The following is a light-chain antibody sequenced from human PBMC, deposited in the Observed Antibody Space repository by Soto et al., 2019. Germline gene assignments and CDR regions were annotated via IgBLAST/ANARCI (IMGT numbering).Light chain of an antibody. CDR2: DAS. V-gene: IGKV1-5*01. Sequence: DIQMTQSPSTLSASVGDRVTITCRSSQSIRSWLAWYQQKPGKAPKLLIYDASSFESGVPSRCSGSGSGTEFSLTISCLQPEDFATDYCQQYNSYSPTFGGGTKVEIK. J-gene: IGKJ4*01. CDR3: QQYNSYSPT. CDR1: QSIRSW.